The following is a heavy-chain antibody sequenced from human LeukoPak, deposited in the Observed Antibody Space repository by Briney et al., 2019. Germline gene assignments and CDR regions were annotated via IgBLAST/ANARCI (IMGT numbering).Heavy chain of an antibody. D-gene: IGHD3-22*01. CDR3: AKDLTYESSGSVIDT. Sequence: PGGSLRLSCAASGFIIEDYTMHWVRQVPGNTLEWVSLVNWHGTTYYADSLKGRFTISRDNSKNSLSLQMDSLRTEDTAFYYCAKDLTYESSGSVIDTWGLGTLVTVSS. J-gene: IGHJ5*02. V-gene: IGHV3-43*01. CDR2: VNWHGTT. CDR1: GFIIEDYT.